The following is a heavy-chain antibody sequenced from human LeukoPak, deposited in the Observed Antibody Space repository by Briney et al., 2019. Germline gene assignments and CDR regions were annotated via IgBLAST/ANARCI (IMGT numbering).Heavy chain of an antibody. CDR2: VPYGGSNK. CDR3: ARDPGLPNGMDV. V-gene: IGHV3-30*14. Sequence: GGSLRLSCAASGFTFSTSSMNWVRQAPGKGLEWVALVPYGGSNKYYIDSVKGRFTISRDSCTNTLFLQMNSLRAEDTAVYYCARDPGLPNGMDVWGQGTTVTVSS. CDR1: GFTFSTSS. D-gene: IGHD5-18*01. J-gene: IGHJ6*02.